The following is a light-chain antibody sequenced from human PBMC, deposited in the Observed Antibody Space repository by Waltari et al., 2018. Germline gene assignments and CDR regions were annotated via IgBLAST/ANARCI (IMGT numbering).Light chain of an antibody. Sequence: QSALTQPASVSGSPGQSITISCPGTSSDVGGYNHLSWYQQDPGKVPKLIIYDVSERPSGVSDRFSGSKSGNTASLTISGVQAEDETDYYCSSYTNRNTLIFGGGTKLTVL. V-gene: IGLV2-14*01. CDR1: SSDVGGYNH. J-gene: IGLJ2*01. CDR3: SSYTNRNTLI. CDR2: DVS.